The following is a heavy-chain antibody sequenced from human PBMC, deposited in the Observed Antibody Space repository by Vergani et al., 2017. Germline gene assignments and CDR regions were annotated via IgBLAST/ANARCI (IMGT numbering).Heavy chain of an antibody. J-gene: IGHJ4*02. V-gene: IGHV4-59*01. Sequence: QVQLQESGPGLVKPSETLSLTCTVSGGSISSYYWSWIRQPPGKGLEWIGYIYYSGSTNYNPSLKSRVTISVDTSKNQFSLKLSSVTAADTAVYYCARVDYCDILTGYSCGVDYWGQGTLVIVSS. D-gene: IGHD3-9*01. CDR2: IYYSGST. CDR3: ARVDYCDILTGYSCGVDY. CDR1: GGSISSYY.